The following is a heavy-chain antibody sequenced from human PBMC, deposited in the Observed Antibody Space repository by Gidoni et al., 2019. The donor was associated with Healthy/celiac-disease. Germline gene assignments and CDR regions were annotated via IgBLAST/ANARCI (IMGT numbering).Heavy chain of an antibody. Sequence: QVQLQEPGRGLVKPSETLSLTCTVPGGSISSYYWSWIRQPPGKGLEWIGSIYYSGSTNYNPSLKSRVTISVDTSKNQFSLKLSSVTAADTAVYYCAREYSGSYSDYWGQGTLVTVSS. CDR3: AREYSGSYSDY. D-gene: IGHD1-26*01. V-gene: IGHV4-59*01. CDR1: GGSISSYY. J-gene: IGHJ4*02. CDR2: IYYSGST.